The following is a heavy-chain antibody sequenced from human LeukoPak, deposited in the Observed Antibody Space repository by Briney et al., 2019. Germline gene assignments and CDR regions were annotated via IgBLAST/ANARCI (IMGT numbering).Heavy chain of an antibody. V-gene: IGHV3-23*01. J-gene: IGHJ6*02. D-gene: IGHD6-19*01. CDR3: YSSGAGAFWYYYGMDV. CDR1: GFTFSSYA. CDR2: ISGSGGST. Sequence: GGSLRLSCAASGFTFSSYAMSWVRQAPGEGLEWVSAISGSGGSTYYADSVKGRFTISRDNSKNTLYLQMNSLRAEDTAVYYCYSSGAGAFWYYYGMDVWGQGTTVTVSS.